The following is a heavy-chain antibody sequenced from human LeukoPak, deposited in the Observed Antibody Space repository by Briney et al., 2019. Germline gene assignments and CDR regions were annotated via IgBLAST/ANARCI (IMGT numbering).Heavy chain of an antibody. CDR2: IYYSGST. D-gene: IGHD3-3*01. CDR3: ARGLSEIFRSGYYPY. Sequence: PSETLSLTCTVSGGSISSSSYYWGWIRQPPGKGLEWIGSIYYSGSTYYNPSLKSRVTISVDTSKNQFSLKLSSVTAADTAVYYCARGLSEIFRSGYYPYWGQGTLVTVSS. J-gene: IGHJ4*02. V-gene: IGHV4-39*07. CDR1: GGSISSSSYY.